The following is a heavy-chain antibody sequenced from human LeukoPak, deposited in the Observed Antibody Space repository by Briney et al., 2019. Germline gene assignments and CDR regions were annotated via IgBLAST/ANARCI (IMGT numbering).Heavy chain of an antibody. Sequence: SVNLSCKASGGTFSSYGISWVRQAPGQGLEWMGIIIPILGITNYAQKFQGRVTITADKSTSTAYMKLSSLRSEDTAVYYCARETYYYDSSGYYSLNWFDPWGQGTLVTVSS. D-gene: IGHD3-22*01. CDR2: IIPILGIT. CDR1: GGTFSSYG. J-gene: IGHJ5*02. V-gene: IGHV1-69*04. CDR3: ARETYYYDSSGYYSLNWFDP.